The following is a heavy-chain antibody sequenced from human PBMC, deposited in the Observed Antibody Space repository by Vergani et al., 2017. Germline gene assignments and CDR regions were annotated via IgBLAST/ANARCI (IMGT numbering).Heavy chain of an antibody. CDR2: IWYDGSNK. D-gene: IGHD4-23*01. Sequence: QVQLVESGGGVVQPGRSLRLSCAASGFTFSSYGMHWVRQAPGKGLEWVAVIWYDGSNKYYADSVKGRFTISRDNSKNTLYLQMNSLRAEDTAVYYCARSVVTQDYYYHGMDVWGQGTTVTVSS. V-gene: IGHV3-33*01. CDR1: GFTFSSYG. CDR3: ARSVVTQDYYYHGMDV. J-gene: IGHJ6*02.